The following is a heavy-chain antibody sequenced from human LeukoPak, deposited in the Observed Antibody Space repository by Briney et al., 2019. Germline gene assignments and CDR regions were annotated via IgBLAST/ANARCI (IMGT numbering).Heavy chain of an antibody. CDR2: IYPADSDI. CDR1: GYGFTSYY. J-gene: IGHJ4*02. D-gene: IGHD1-26*01. V-gene: IGHV5-51*03. Sequence: KPGESLKISCKGSGYGFTSYYLAWVRQMPGKGLEWMGLIYPADSDIRYSPSFQGQVTISVDKSVSTAYLQWSSLKASDTAMYYCARMSLRSGSRDYWGQGTLVTVSS. CDR3: ARMSLRSGSRDY.